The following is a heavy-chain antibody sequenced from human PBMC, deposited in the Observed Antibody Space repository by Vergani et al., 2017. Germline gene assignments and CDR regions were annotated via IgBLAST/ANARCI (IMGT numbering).Heavy chain of an antibody. V-gene: IGHV3-74*01. D-gene: IGHD2-21*01. CDR1: GFTFNEYW. J-gene: IGHJ5*02. CDR2: MNGDGDTI. CDR3: AKSQPLYGIRYSWFDP. Sequence: EVELVESGGGLVQPGGSLRLSCAASGFTFNEYWMHWARQVPGKGLVWVSGMNGDGDTISYADSVKGRFTISRDNAKNTLFLQMNSLRAEDTAVYYCAKSQPLYGIRYSWFDPWGQGTLVTVAS.